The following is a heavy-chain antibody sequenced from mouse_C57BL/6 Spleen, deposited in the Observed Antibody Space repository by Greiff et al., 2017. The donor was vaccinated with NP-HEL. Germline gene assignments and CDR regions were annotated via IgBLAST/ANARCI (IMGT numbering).Heavy chain of an antibody. V-gene: IGHV1-82*01. CDR2: IYPGDGDT. D-gene: IGHD1-1*01. Sequence: QVQLKESGPELVKPGASVKISCKASGYAFSSSWMNWVKQRPGKGLEWIGRIYPGDGDTNYNGKFKGKATLTADKSSSTAYMQLSSLTSEDSAVYFCGVSYYYGSSRYFDVWGTGTTVTVSS. CDR3: GVSYYYGSSRYFDV. J-gene: IGHJ1*03. CDR1: GYAFSSSW.